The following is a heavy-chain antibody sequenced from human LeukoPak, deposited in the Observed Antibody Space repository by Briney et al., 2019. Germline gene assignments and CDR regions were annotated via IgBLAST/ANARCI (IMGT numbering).Heavy chain of an antibody. D-gene: IGHD3-10*01. Sequence: SETLSLTCTVSGASISTYYWRWIRQPPGKGLEWIGYIYYSGTTNYNPSLKSRVTVSVDTSKNQFSLKLSSVTAADTAVYYCARDQPSYYGSGSYYKRGAWFDPWGQGTLVTVSS. CDR1: GASISTYY. V-gene: IGHV4-59*01. J-gene: IGHJ5*02. CDR3: ARDQPSYYGSGSYYKRGAWFDP. CDR2: IYYSGTT.